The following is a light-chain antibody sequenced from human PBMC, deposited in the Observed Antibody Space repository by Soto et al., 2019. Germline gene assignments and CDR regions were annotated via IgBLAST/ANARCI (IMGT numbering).Light chain of an antibody. V-gene: IGKV1-5*03. Sequence: DIQMTQSPSTLSASVGDRVTITCRASQSISSWLAWYQQKPGKAPKLLIYKASSLESGVPSRFSGSGSGTEYTLTIRSLQPYDFATYYCQQYNSYRTFGQGTKVQIK. CDR1: QSISSW. CDR3: QQYNSYRT. CDR2: KAS. J-gene: IGKJ1*01.